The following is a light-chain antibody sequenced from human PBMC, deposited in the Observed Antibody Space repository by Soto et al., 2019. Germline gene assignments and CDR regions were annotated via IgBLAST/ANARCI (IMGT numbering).Light chain of an antibody. J-gene: IGLJ2*01. CDR3: QSADSSCTDPV. V-gene: IGLV3-25*02. CDR2: KDS. CDR1: ALPKQF. Sequence: SYELTQSPSVSVSPGQTARITCSGDALPKQFAYWYQQKPGQAPLIVIHKDSERPSGIPDRFSGSSSGTTVTLTISGVQAEDEADYYCQSADSSCTDPVFGGGTQLTVL.